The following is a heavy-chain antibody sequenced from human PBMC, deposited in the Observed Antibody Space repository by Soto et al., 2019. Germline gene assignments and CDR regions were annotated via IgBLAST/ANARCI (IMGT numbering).Heavy chain of an antibody. CDR2: INAGNGNT. D-gene: IGHD5-12*01. J-gene: IGHJ4*02. CDR1: GYTFTSYE. Sequence: ASVKVSCKASGYTFTSYEINWVRQATGQGLEWMGWINAGNGNTKYSQKFQGRVTITRDTSASTAYMELSSLRSEDTAVYYCARSTYDNYFDYWGQGTLVTVSS. V-gene: IGHV1-3*01. CDR3: ARSTYDNYFDY.